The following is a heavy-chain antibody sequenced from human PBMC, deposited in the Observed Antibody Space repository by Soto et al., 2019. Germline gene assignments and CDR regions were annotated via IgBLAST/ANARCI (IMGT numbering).Heavy chain of an antibody. J-gene: IGHJ6*02. CDR2: IYPGDSDT. CDR1: GYSITSYW. D-gene: IGHD2-2*01. CDR3: TRLSYCSSTSCYYYYGMDV. V-gene: IGHV5-51*01. Sequence: GESLKISFKGSGYSITSYWIGWVRQLPGKGLEWMGIIYPGDSDTRYSPSFQGQVTISADKSISTAYLQWSSLKASDTATFYCTRLSYCSSTSCYYYYGMDVWGQGTAVTVSS.